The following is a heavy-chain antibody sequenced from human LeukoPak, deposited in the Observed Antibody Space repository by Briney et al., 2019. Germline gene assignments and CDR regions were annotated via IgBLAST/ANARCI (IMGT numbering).Heavy chain of an antibody. J-gene: IGHJ4*02. V-gene: IGHV3-7*01. Sequence: GGSLRLSCAASGFTFSGYWMSWVRQAPGKGLEWVANIKQDGSEKYYVDSVKGRFTISRDNAKNSLYLQMNSLRAEDTAVYYCARINSYDFWSGLGIRGQGTLVTVSS. CDR2: IKQDGSEK. D-gene: IGHD3-3*01. CDR3: ARINSYDFWSGLGI. CDR1: GFTFSGYW.